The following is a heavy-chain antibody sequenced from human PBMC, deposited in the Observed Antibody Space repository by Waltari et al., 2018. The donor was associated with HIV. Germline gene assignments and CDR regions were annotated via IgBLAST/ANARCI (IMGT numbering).Heavy chain of an antibody. CDR3: ARDQGSMIRGVLAY. Sequence: EVKLVESGGGLIQPGRSLRLSCAASGFNFNTYGINWVRQAPGKGLEWISYFNRASNTMYYADSLKGRITVSRDNAKNLVYLQMNSLRAEDTAVYYCARDQGSMIRGVLAYWGQGTLVTVSS. CDR1: GFNFNTYG. CDR2: FNRASNTM. J-gene: IGHJ4*02. D-gene: IGHD3-10*01. V-gene: IGHV3-48*01.